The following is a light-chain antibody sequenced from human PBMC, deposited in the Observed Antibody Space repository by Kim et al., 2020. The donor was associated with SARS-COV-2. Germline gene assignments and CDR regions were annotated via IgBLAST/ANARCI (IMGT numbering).Light chain of an antibody. CDR1: QSVSSTY. V-gene: IGKV3-20*01. CDR2: GAS. J-gene: IGKJ1*01. Sequence: SPGERATLSCRASQSVSSTYLAWYQHKPGQAPRLLIYGASSRATGIPDRFSGSGSGTDFTLTISRLEPEDFAVYYCQQYGDSPRTFGQGTKVDIK. CDR3: QQYGDSPRT.